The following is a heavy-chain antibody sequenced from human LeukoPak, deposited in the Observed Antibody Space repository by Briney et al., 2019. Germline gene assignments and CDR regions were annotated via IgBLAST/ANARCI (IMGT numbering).Heavy chain of an antibody. D-gene: IGHD2/OR15-2a*01. J-gene: IGHJ5*02. CDR3: ARVREYGWFDP. CDR2: IKEDGSQI. Sequence: GGSLRLSCAASGFTFSSYWMGWVRQAPVKGPEWVANIKEDGSQIFYVDSVKGRFTISRDNAKNSLYLQMNSLRAEDTAVYYCARVREYGWFDPWGQGTLATVSS. V-gene: IGHV3-7*05. CDR1: GFTFSSYW.